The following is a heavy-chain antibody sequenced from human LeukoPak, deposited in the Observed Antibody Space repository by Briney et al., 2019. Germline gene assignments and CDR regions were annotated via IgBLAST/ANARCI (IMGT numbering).Heavy chain of an antibody. V-gene: IGHV1-2*02. CDR3: AREYYDSSGRRHAFDI. J-gene: IGHJ3*02. Sequence: ASVKVSCRASGYTFIGYYIHWVRQAPGQGLEWMRRIDPDSGGTSYTQRFQGRVTMTTDTSISTAYMELRRLTSDDTAVYYCAREYYDSSGRRHAFDIWGQGTMVTVSS. CDR2: IDPDSGGT. D-gene: IGHD3-22*01. CDR1: GYTFIGYY.